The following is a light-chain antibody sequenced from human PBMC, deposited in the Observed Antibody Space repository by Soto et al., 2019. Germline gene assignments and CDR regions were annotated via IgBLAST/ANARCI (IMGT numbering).Light chain of an antibody. CDR1: QSVGSNY. Sequence: EVVLTQSPGTLSLSPGERATLSCRASQSVGSNYLAWYQQKPGQAPRLLIYAASSRASDIPDRFSGSGSGTDFSLTISSLQPEDFATYYCQQSYNTPRTFGQGTKVEIK. CDR3: QQSYNTPRT. J-gene: IGKJ1*01. V-gene: IGKV3D-20*02. CDR2: AAS.